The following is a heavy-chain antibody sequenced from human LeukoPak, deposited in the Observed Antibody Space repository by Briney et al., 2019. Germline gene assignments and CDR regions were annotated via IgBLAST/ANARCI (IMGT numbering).Heavy chain of an antibody. V-gene: IGHV3-23*01. J-gene: IGHJ4*01. D-gene: IGHD6-19*01. CDR1: GFTFSNSA. Sequence: RGALRLSCADSGFTFSNSAMSWLRPAPGKGVEGVSTVSGSGITTYCAGSGKGRFTISRDNSKTALYLQMNSLRAEDTASYYCAKGSYSSGWSYFDYWGHGTLVTVSS. CDR2: VSGSGITT. CDR3: AKGSYSSGWSYFDY.